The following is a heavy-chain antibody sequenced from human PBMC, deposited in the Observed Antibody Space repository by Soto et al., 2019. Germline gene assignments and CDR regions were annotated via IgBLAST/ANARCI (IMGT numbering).Heavy chain of an antibody. CDR1: GFTVSSNY. J-gene: IGHJ5*02. CDR2: IYSGGST. Sequence: GSLRLSCAASGFTVSSNYMSWVRQAPGKGLEWVSVIYSGGSTYYADSVKGRFTISRDNSKNTLYLQMNSLRAEDTAVYYCARVLPGITIFGVVIPNNWFDPWGQGTLVTVSS. CDR3: ARVLPGITIFGVVIPNNWFDP. V-gene: IGHV3-66*01. D-gene: IGHD3-3*01.